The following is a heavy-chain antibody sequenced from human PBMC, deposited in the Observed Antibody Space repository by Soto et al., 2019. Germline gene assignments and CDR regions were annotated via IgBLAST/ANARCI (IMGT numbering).Heavy chain of an antibody. D-gene: IGHD6-13*01. J-gene: IGHJ5*02. CDR2: ITSSSTTI. Sequence: EVQLVESGGGLVQPGGSLRLSCVASGFTFRSYSMNWVRQAPGKGLEWVSHITSSSTTINYADSVKGRFTISRDNAKNSLYLQMNSLRDEDTAVYYCARAGHSSTWLNWFDPWGQGTLVTVSS. CDR3: ARAGHSSTWLNWFDP. CDR1: GFTFRSYS. V-gene: IGHV3-48*02.